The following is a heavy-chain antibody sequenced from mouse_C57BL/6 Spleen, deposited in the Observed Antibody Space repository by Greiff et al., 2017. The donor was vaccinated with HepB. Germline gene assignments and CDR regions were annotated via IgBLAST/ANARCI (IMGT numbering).Heavy chain of an antibody. CDR2: IDPNSGGT. CDR3: ARSMTTVVRAMDY. J-gene: IGHJ4*01. Sequence: QVQLQQPGAELVKPGASVKLSCKASGYTFTSYWMHWVKQRPGRGLERIGRIDPNSGGTKYNEKFKSKATLTVDKPSSTAYMQLSSLTTEESAVYYCARSMTTVVRAMDYWGQGTSVTVAS. V-gene: IGHV1-72*01. D-gene: IGHD1-1*01. CDR1: GYTFTSYW.